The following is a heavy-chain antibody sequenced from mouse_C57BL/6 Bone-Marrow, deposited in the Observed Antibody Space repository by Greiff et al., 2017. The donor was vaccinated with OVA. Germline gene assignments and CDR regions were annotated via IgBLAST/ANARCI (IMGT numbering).Heavy chain of an antibody. D-gene: IGHD2-12*01. CDR3: TRIRLMKVFAY. V-gene: IGHV1-5*01. Sequence: VQLQQSGTVLARPGASVKMSCKTSGYTFTSYWMPWVNQRPGQGLEWIGAIYPGNSDTSYNQKFKGKAKLTAVTSASTAYMELSSLTNEDSAIYDCTRIRLMKVFAYWGQGTLVTVSA. CDR2: IYPGNSDT. J-gene: IGHJ3*01. CDR1: GYTFTSYW.